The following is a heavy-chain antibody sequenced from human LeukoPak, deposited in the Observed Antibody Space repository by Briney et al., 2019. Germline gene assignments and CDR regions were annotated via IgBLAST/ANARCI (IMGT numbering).Heavy chain of an antibody. CDR1: GGSISSGDYY. D-gene: IGHD3-22*01. CDR2: IYYSGST. Sequence: PSETLSLTCTVSGGSISSGDYYWSWIRQPPGKGLEWIGYIYYSGSTYYNPSLKSRVTISVDTSKNQFSLKLSSVTAADTAVYYCATDIDYYDSSGYYPMRAFDIWGQGTMVTVSS. CDR3: ATDIDYYDSSGYYPMRAFDI. J-gene: IGHJ3*02. V-gene: IGHV4-30-4*01.